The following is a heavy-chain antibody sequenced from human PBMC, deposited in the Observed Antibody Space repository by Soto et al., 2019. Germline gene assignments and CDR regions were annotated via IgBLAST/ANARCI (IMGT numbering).Heavy chain of an antibody. Sequence: QVHLVQSGAEVKKPGASVKVSCKASGYTFTSYGSTWVRQAPGQGLEWMGWISAHNGNTDYAQKLQGRVIVTRDTSTSTAYMELRILRSDDTAVYYCARGRYGDYWGQGALVTVSS. V-gene: IGHV1-18*01. CDR3: ARGRYGDY. CDR1: GYTFTSYG. J-gene: IGHJ4*02. D-gene: IGHD1-1*01. CDR2: ISAHNGNT.